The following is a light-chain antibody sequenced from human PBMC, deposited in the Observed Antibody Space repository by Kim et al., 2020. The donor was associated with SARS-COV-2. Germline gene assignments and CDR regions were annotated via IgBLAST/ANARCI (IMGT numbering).Light chain of an antibody. CDR3: QTWGTGIGV. CDR1: RGHISYA. V-gene: IGLV4-69*01. CDR2: LNSDGCH. Sequence: SVPLTRDLRRGHISYAIAWHQQEPERGPRYLMKLNSDGCHSKGDGIPYRFSGSSSGAERYLTISSIQSEDEADYYCQTWGTGIGVFGGGTQLTVL. J-gene: IGLJ3*02.